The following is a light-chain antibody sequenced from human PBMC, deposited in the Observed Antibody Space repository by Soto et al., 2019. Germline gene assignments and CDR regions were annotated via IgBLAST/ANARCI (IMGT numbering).Light chain of an antibody. CDR2: ATS. Sequence: DIQMTPSPSSVSAALGDIVTITCRARQNINGWLAWYQQKPGQAPKLLIYATSSLQSGVTSRLSGSRSGTDFTLTITSPQPEDCATYYCQQASDFPLTFGPGTTVYIK. CDR3: QQASDFPLT. CDR1: QNINGW. J-gene: IGKJ3*01. V-gene: IGKV1-12*01.